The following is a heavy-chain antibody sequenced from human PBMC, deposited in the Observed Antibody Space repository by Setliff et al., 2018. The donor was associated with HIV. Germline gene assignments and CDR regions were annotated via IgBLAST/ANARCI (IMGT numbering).Heavy chain of an antibody. D-gene: IGHD6-19*01. CDR2: IYTSGST. Sequence: SETLSLTCTVSGGSISSGSYYWSWIRQPAGKALEWIGHIYTSGSTNCNPSLKSRVTISGDTSENQFSLKLSSVTAADTAVYYCARAPFPVAGFDYFDHWGQGTQVTVSS. CDR3: ARAPFPVAGFDYFDH. J-gene: IGHJ4*02. V-gene: IGHV4-61*09. CDR1: GGSISSGSYY.